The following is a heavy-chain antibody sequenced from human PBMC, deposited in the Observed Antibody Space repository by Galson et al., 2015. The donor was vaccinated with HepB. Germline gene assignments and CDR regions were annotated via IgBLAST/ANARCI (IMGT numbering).Heavy chain of an antibody. D-gene: IGHD5-12*01. CDR2: IYYRGTT. CDR3: ARLADYSAYDSYFDS. V-gene: IGHV4-39*01. Sequence: ETLSLTCTVSGGSISSRTYYWGWIRQPPGKGLEWIGNIYYRGTTYYSPSLKSRVTISVDTSKNQFSLILSSVTAADTAVYFCARLADYSAYDSYFDSWGQGTLVTVSS. J-gene: IGHJ4*02. CDR1: GGSISSRTYY.